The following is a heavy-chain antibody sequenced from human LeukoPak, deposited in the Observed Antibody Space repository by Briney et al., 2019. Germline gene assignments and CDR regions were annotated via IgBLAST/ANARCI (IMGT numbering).Heavy chain of an antibody. V-gene: IGHV4-59*01. CDR3: ARVGDGAFDI. CDR1: GGSISSYY. J-gene: IGHJ3*02. D-gene: IGHD3-16*01. CDR2: IYYSGNT. Sequence: SETLSLTCTVSGGSISSYYWSWIRQPPGKGLEWIGYIYYSGNTNYNPSLKSRVTISIDTSKNQFSLKLSSVTAADTAVYYCARVGDGAFDIWSQGTMVTVSS.